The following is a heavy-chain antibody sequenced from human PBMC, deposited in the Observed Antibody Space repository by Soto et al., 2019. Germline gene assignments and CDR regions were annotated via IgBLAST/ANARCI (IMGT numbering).Heavy chain of an antibody. Sequence: SETLSLTCTVSGGSISSGGYYWSWIRQHPGKGLEWIGYIYYSGSTYFNPSLKSRVTISVDTSKNQFSLKLSSVTAADTAVYYCARADSSSPKTRDYFDYWGQGTLVNVSS. CDR1: GGSISSGGYY. J-gene: IGHJ4*02. V-gene: IGHV4-31*03. D-gene: IGHD6-6*01. CDR2: IYYSGST. CDR3: ARADSSSPKTRDYFDY.